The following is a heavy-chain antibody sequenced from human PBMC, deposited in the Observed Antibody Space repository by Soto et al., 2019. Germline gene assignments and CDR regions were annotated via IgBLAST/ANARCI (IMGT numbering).Heavy chain of an antibody. CDR2: IIHYHNTL. CDR1: EGTFNSYA. J-gene: IGHJ4*02. CDR3: AGGASRWYPYFFDS. Sequence: QAQVVQSGAEVRKPGSSVKLSCKASEGTFNSYAIAWVRQAPGQGLEWMGGIIHYHNTLNYAQKFQDRVTITADDPTNTVYMELSSLRSDDTAVYFCAGGASRWYPYFFDSWAQGTLVTVSS. D-gene: IGHD6-13*01. V-gene: IGHV1-69*01.